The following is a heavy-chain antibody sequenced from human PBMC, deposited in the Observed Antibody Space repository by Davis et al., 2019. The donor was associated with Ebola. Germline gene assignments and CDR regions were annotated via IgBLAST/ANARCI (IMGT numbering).Heavy chain of an antibody. V-gene: IGHV5-51*01. D-gene: IGHD3-9*01. CDR1: AYSFASSW. CDR2: LYVGDSET. CDR3: ASWLYWSGATKYEDFDV. J-gene: IGHJ3*01. Sequence: GESLKISCAASAYSFASSWICWVRQLPGKVLEWMGILYVGDSETRYSPSFQGQVTISADRSISTAYLQWRSLKASDTATYFCASWLYWSGATKYEDFDVWGQGTMVTVSS.